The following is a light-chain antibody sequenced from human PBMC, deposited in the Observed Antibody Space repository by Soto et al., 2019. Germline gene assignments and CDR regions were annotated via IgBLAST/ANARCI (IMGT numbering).Light chain of an antibody. CDR1: QSVSSSY. Sequence: EIVLTQSPGTLSLSPGERATLSCRASQSVSSSYLAWYQQKPGQAPRLLIYGASSRATGIPDWFSGSGSGTDFTLTIRRLEPEDFAVYYCQQYGSSLGYTFGQGTKLEIK. CDR2: GAS. CDR3: QQYGSSLGYT. J-gene: IGKJ2*01. V-gene: IGKV3-20*01.